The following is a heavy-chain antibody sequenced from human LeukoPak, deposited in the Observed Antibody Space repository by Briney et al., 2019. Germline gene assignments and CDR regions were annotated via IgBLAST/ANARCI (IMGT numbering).Heavy chain of an antibody. D-gene: IGHD6-13*01. CDR3: ARHKTFVSWIAADYYFDY. V-gene: IGHV4-39*01. J-gene: IGHJ4*02. Sequence: PSETLSLTCTVSGGSISSSSYYWGWIRQPPGKGLEWIGEINHSGSTNYNPSLKSRVTISVDTSKNQFSLKLSSVTAADTAVYYCARHKTFVSWIAADYYFDYWGQGTLVTVSS. CDR2: INHSGST. CDR1: GGSISSSSYY.